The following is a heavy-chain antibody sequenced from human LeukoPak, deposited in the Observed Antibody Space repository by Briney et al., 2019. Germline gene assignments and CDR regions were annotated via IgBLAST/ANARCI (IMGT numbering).Heavy chain of an antibody. CDR3: ARGRFDFWSGPFAGD. CDR2: INHSGST. V-gene: IGHV4-34*01. D-gene: IGHD3-3*01. Sequence: SETLSLTCAVYGGSFSGYYWSWIRQPLGKGLEWIGEINHSGSTNYNPSLKSRVTISVDTSKNQFSLKLSSVTAADTAVYYCARGRFDFWSGPFAGDWGQGTLVTVSS. J-gene: IGHJ4*02. CDR1: GGSFSGYY.